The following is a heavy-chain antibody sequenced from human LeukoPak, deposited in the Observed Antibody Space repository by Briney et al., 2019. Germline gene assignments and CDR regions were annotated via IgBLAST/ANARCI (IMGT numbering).Heavy chain of an antibody. CDR2: IKQDGSEK. D-gene: IGHD6-13*01. Sequence: PGGSLRLSCTASTFTLNNYWMSWVRQAPGKGLEWVANIKQDGSEKYYVDSAKGRFTISRDNAKNSLYLQMNSLRAEDTAVYYCASRAGYTGSWSAFDYWGQGTLVTVSS. CDR3: ASRAGYTGSWSAFDY. V-gene: IGHV3-7*05. CDR1: TFTLNNYW. J-gene: IGHJ4*02.